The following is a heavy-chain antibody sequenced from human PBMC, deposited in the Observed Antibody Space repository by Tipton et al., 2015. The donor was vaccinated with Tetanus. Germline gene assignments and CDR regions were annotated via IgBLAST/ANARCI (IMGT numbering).Heavy chain of an antibody. CDR3: ARDPVLGIGTQ. Sequence: SLRLSCAASGFTFKSYTLNWVRQAPGKGLEWVSTINSRSTSIYYADSVKGRFTVSRDNANNSVYLQLNSLRVEDTAIYYCARDPVLGIGTQWGRGTLVTVSS. J-gene: IGHJ4*02. D-gene: IGHD3-16*01. CDR2: INSRSTSI. CDR1: GFTFKSYT. V-gene: IGHV3-21*01.